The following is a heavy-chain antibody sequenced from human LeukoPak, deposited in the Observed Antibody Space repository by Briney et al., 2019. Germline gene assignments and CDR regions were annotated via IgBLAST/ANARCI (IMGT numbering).Heavy chain of an antibody. CDR1: GFTFSSDD. D-gene: IGHD6-13*01. CDR2: IGTAGDT. Sequence: GGSLRLSCAASGFTFSSDDMHWVRQATGKGLEWVSAIGTAGDTYYPGSVKGRFTISRENAKNSLYLQMNSLRAGDTAVYYCARGCSAAGCIDYWGQGTLVTVSS. J-gene: IGHJ4*02. V-gene: IGHV3-13*01. CDR3: ARGCSAAGCIDY.